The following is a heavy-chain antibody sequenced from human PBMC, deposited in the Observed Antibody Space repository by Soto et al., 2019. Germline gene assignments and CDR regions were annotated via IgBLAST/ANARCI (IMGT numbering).Heavy chain of an antibody. CDR1: GFTFDDYA. V-gene: IGHV3-9*01. J-gene: IGHJ6*03. CDR3: AKGHSNYYYYYMDV. CDR2: ISWNSGSI. D-gene: IGHD4-4*01. Sequence: GGSLRLSCAASGFTFDDYAMHWVRQAPGKGLEWVSGISWNSGSIGYADSVKGRFTISRDNAKNSLYLQMNSLRAEDTALYYCAKGHSNYYYYYMDVWGKGTTVTVSS.